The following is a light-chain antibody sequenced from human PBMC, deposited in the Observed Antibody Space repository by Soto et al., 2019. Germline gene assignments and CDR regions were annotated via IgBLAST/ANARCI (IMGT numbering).Light chain of an antibody. J-gene: IGLJ3*02. V-gene: IGLV1-40*01. CDR2: ANN. CDR3: QSYDSSLSAGV. CDR1: NSNIGAGYD. Sequence: QSVLAQPPSVSGAPGQRVTISCTGSNSNIGAGYDVHWYQQLPGTAPKLLIYANNNRPSGVPDRFSGSKSGPSGSLAITGLQAEDEAGYYCQSYDSSLSAGVFGGGTKLTVL.